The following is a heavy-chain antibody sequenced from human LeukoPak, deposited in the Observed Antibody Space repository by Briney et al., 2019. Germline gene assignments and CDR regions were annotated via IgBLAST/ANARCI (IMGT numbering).Heavy chain of an antibody. CDR2: IKEDGSEK. CDR1: GFSFSTYW. J-gene: IGHJ5*02. D-gene: IGHD3-10*01. CDR3: ARPDKTYYYGSGSYYP. V-gene: IGHV3-7*01. Sequence: GGSLRLSCVASGFSFSTYWMSWVRQAPGKGLEWVANIKEDGSEKYYVDSVKGRFTMSRDNAKNSVYLQMNSLRAEDTAVYYCARPDKTYYYGSGSYYPWGQGTLVTVSS.